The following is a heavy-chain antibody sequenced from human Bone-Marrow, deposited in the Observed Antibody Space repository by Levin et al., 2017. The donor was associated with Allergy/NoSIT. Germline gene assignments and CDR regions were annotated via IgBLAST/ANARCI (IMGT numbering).Heavy chain of an antibody. CDR2: ISHSGST. D-gene: IGHD4-17*01. Sequence: KASETLSLTCAVYGGSFSVYFWSWIRQPPGKGLEWIGEISHSGSTNYNPSLKSRVTISVDTSKNQFSLRLGSVTAADTAVYYCAPIFGDYSDFDSWGQGTLVSVSS. J-gene: IGHJ4*02. CDR1: GGSFSVYF. V-gene: IGHV4-34*01. CDR3: APIFGDYSDFDS.